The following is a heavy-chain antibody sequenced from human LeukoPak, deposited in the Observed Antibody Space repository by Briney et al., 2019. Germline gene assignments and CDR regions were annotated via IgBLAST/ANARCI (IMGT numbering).Heavy chain of an antibody. D-gene: IGHD6-13*01. CDR1: GGSISSSSNY. Sequence: PSETLSLTCTVSGGSISSSSNYWGWIRQPPGKGLEWIGSIYYSGSTYYNPSLKSRVTISADTSKNQFSLKLSSVTAADTAVYYCARRSIAAAGKNWFDPWGQGTLVTVSS. CDR2: IYYSGST. CDR3: ARRSIAAAGKNWFDP. J-gene: IGHJ5*02. V-gene: IGHV4-39*01.